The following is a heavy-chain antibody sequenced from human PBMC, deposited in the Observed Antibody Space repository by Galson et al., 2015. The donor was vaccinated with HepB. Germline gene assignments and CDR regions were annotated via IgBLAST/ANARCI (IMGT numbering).Heavy chain of an antibody. CDR1: GFTFSSFG. CDR2: ISSTSNTI. V-gene: IGHV3-48*01. D-gene: IGHD2-8*01. J-gene: IGHJ4*02. CDR3: ARRGCGNGVCLIDY. Sequence: SLRLSCAASGFTFSSFGIHWVRQAPGKGLEWVSYISSTSNTIHYADSVKGRFTISRDNAKNSLCLQMNSLRAEDTAVYYCARRGCGNGVCLIDYWGQGTLVTVSS.